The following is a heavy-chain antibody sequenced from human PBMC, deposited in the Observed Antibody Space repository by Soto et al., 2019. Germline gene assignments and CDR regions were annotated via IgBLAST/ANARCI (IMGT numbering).Heavy chain of an antibody. D-gene: IGHD6-13*01. Sequence: QVQLQESGPGLVKPSETLSLTCTVSGGSISSYYWSWIRQPTRKGLEWIGYIYYSGSTNYNPSLKSRVTISVDTSKNQFSLKLSSVTAADTAVYHCARHSSKVYYYYSYMDVWGKGTTVTVSS. CDR3: ARHSSKVYYYYSYMDV. V-gene: IGHV4-59*08. CDR2: IYYSGST. J-gene: IGHJ6*03. CDR1: GGSISSYY.